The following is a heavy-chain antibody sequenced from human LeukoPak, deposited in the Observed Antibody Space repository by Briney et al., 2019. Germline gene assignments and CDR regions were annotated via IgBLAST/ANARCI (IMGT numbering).Heavy chain of an antibody. Sequence: GGSLRLSRAASGFTFSSYAMSWVRQAPGKGLEWVSAISGSGGSTYYADSVKGRFTISRDNSKNTLYLQMNSLRAEDTAVYYCAKHLSGLRYFDWLPRDYYYIYGWGKGTTVTVSS. J-gene: IGHJ6*03. CDR3: AKHLSGLRYFDWLPRDYYYIYG. V-gene: IGHV3-23*01. CDR1: GFTFSSYA. D-gene: IGHD3-9*01. CDR2: ISGSGGST.